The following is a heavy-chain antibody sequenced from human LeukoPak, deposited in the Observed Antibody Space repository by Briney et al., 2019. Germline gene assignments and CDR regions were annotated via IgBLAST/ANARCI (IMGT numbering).Heavy chain of an antibody. D-gene: IGHD5-18*01. CDR1: GFTFSSYS. CDR3: ARDWGASSGYTDY. CDR2: ISSSSSYI. Sequence: GGSLRLSCAASGFTFSSYSMNWVRQAPGKGLEWVSSISSSSSYIYYADSVKGRFTISRDNAKNSLYLQMNSLRAEDTGVYYCARDWGASSGYTDYWGQGTLVTVSS. J-gene: IGHJ4*02. V-gene: IGHV3-21*01.